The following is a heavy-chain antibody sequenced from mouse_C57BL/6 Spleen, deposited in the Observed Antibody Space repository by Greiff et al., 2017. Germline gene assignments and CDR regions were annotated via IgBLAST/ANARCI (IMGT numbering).Heavy chain of an antibody. CDR2: FYPGSGSI. Sequence: QVHVKQSGAELVKPGASVKLSCKASGYTFTEYTIHWVKQRSGPGLAWIGWFYPGSGSIKYNEKFKDKATLTSDKSSSTVYMELSRLTSEDSAVYFCARHEGGLHAMDYWGQGTSVTVSS. J-gene: IGHJ4*01. V-gene: IGHV1-62-2*01. CDR1: GYTFTEYT. CDR3: ARHEGGLHAMDY.